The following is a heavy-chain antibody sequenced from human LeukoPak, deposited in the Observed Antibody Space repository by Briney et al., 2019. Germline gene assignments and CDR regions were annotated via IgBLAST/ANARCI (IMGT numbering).Heavy chain of an antibody. V-gene: IGHV3-23*01. CDR1: GITLSNYG. D-gene: IGHD3/OR15-3a*01. CDR2: ISDRGGNT. Sequence: GGSLRLSCAVSGITLSNYGMSWVRQAPGKGLDWVAGISDRGGNTKYADSVKGRFTLSRDNPKNTLYLQMSSLRAEDTAVYFCAKRGVVIRVILVGFHKEAYYFESWGQGALVTVSS. J-gene: IGHJ4*02. CDR3: AKRGVVIRVILVGFHKEAYYFES.